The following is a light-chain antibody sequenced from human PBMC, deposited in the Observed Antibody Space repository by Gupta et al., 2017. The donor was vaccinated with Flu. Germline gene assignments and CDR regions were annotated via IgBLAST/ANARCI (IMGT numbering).Light chain of an antibody. Sequence: DIQMTQSPSSVSASIGDRVTITCRASQGIRSWVAWYQQKPGKAPKILVYAASRLHSGVSSRFSGSGSGTDFTLTISDLQPEDFATYYCQQANRFPLTFGGGTKVEIK. CDR2: AAS. CDR1: QGIRSW. J-gene: IGKJ4*01. V-gene: IGKV1-12*01. CDR3: QQANRFPLT.